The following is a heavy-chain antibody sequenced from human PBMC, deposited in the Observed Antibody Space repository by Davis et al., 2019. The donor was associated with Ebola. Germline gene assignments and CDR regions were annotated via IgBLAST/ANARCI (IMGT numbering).Heavy chain of an antibody. D-gene: IGHD3-9*01. V-gene: IGHV3-23*01. CDR2: ISGSGGNT. J-gene: IGHJ5*01. CDR1: VITFSSYA. Sequence: GESLKISCADSVITFSSYAMTWVRQAPGKGLEWVSAISGSGGNTYYADSVKGRFTISRDNSKNSLYLRLSSLRAEDTALYYCARVNAVTGYSRFDSWGQGTPVTVSS. CDR3: ARVNAVTGYSRFDS.